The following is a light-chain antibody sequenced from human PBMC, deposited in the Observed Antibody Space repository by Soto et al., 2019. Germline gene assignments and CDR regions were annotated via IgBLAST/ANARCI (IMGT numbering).Light chain of an antibody. CDR3: QQYNNWPPT. Sequence: EIVMTQSPATLSVSPGGRATLSCRASQSISDTLAWYQQKPGQAPGLLIYGASTRATGIPARFSGSGSGTEFTLTISSLQSEDFAVYYCQQYNNWPPTFGQGTRLEI. CDR1: QSISDT. CDR2: GAS. J-gene: IGKJ5*01. V-gene: IGKV3-15*01.